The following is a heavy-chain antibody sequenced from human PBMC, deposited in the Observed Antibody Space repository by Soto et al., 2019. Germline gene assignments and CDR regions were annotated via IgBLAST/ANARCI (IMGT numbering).Heavy chain of an antibody. V-gene: IGHV1-3*01. D-gene: IGHD3-22*01. J-gene: IGHJ6*02. CDR2: INAGNGNT. CDR1: GYTFTSYA. Sequence: ASVKVSCKASGYTFTSYAMHWVRQAPGQRLEWMGWINAGNGNTKYSQKFQGRVTITRDTSASTAYMELSSLRSEDTAVYYCASVYYDSSGYYGCYYYGMDVWGQGTTVTVSS. CDR3: ASVYYDSSGYYGCYYYGMDV.